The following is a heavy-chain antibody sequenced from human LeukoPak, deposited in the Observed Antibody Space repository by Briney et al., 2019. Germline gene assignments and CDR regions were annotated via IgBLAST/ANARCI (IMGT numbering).Heavy chain of an antibody. CDR3: ARYCTSTTCILRGFDY. CDR2: INHSGST. Sequence: SETLSLTCAVYGVSFSGYYWSWIRQPPGKGLEWIGEINHSGSTNYNPSLKSRVTISVDTSKNQFPLKLSSVTAADTAVYYCARYCTSTTCILRGFDYWGQGTLVTVSS. D-gene: IGHD2-2*01. CDR1: GVSFSGYY. J-gene: IGHJ4*02. V-gene: IGHV4-34*01.